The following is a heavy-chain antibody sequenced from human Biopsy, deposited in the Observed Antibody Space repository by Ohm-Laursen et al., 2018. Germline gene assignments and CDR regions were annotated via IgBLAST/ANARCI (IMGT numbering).Heavy chain of an antibody. Sequence: SQTLSLTCGVSGFSINSGFHWAWIRPPPGEGLEKIGFIYRTGTTTYNPSFKSRVAMAVDTSKNQFSLTLNSVTAADTAVYYCARMKGRGYFDYWGQGTLVIGSS. J-gene: IGHJ4*01. CDR1: GFSINSGFH. V-gene: IGHV4-38-2*01. D-gene: IGHD2-15*01. CDR3: ARMKGRGYFDY. CDR2: IYRTGTT.